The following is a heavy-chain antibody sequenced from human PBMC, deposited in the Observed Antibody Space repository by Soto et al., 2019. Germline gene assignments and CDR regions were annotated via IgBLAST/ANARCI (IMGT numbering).Heavy chain of an antibody. Sequence: QVQLVQSGAEVKKPGSSVKVSCKASGGTFSSYAISWVRQAPGQGLEWMGGIIPIFGTANYAQKFQGRVTITADESTSTAYMELRSLRSEDTAVYYCARLIAVAGTQVGWFDPWGQGTLVTVSS. CDR2: IIPIFGTA. CDR1: GGTFSSYA. D-gene: IGHD6-19*01. CDR3: ARLIAVAGTQVGWFDP. J-gene: IGHJ5*02. V-gene: IGHV1-69*01.